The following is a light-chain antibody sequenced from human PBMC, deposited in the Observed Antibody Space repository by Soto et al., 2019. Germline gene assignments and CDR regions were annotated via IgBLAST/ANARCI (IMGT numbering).Light chain of an antibody. CDR3: SSYTSSSTLVV. CDR2: DVT. J-gene: IGLJ2*01. V-gene: IGLV2-14*01. Sequence: QSALTQPASVSGSPGQSITISCIGTSSDVGGYKYVSWYQQHPGKAPKLMIYDVTNRPSGVSNRFSGSKSANTASLTISGLQAEDEADYYCSSYTSSSTLVVFGGGTQLTVL. CDR1: SSDVGGYKY.